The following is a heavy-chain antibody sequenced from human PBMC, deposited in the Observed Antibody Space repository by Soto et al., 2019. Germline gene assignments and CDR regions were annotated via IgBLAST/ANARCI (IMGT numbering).Heavy chain of an antibody. CDR1: GYTFTSYA. J-gene: IGHJ4*02. CDR3: ARGPNPYYFDD. Sequence: ASVKVSCKTSGYTFTSYAMHWVRQAPGQRLEWMGWINAGNGNTKYSQKFQGRVTITRDTSASTAYMELSSLRSEDTAVYYCARGPNPYYFDDWGQGTRVTVSS. CDR2: INAGNGNT. V-gene: IGHV1-3*01.